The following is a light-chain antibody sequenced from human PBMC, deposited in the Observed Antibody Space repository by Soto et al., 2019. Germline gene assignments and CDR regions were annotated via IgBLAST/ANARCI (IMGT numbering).Light chain of an antibody. CDR3: QQYGGSAPIT. J-gene: IGKJ5*01. CDR1: QSVSNNN. Sequence: EIVLTQSPGTLSLSPGERATLSCRASQSVSNNNLDWYQQKPGQAPRLLIYGASIRATGIPDRFSGRGSGTDFTLTISRLEPEDFALYYCQQYGGSAPITFGQGTRLEIK. V-gene: IGKV3-20*01. CDR2: GAS.